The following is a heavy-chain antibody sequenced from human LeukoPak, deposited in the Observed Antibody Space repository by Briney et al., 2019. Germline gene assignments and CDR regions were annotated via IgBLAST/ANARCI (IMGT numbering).Heavy chain of an antibody. Sequence: PSETLSLTCTVSGGSISSSSYYWGWIRQPPGKGLEWIGSIYYSGSTYYNPSLKSRVTISVDTSKNQFSLKLSSVTAADTAVYYCARGQTYYYDSSGYPFDYWGQGTLVTVSS. CDR3: ARGQTYYYDSSGYPFDY. V-gene: IGHV4-39*07. CDR2: IYYSGST. CDR1: GGSISSSSYY. J-gene: IGHJ4*02. D-gene: IGHD3-22*01.